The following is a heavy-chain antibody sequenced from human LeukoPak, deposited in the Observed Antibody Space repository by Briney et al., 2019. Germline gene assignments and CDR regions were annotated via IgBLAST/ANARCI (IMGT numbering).Heavy chain of an antibody. CDR3: ARGRGTFDY. Sequence: SETLSLTCAVYGGSFSGYYWSWIRQPPGKGLEWIGEINHSGSTNYNPSLKSRVTISVDASKNQFSLKLSSVTAADTAVYYCARGRGTFDYWGQGTLVTVSS. CDR2: INHSGST. V-gene: IGHV4-34*01. J-gene: IGHJ4*02. CDR1: GGSFSGYY.